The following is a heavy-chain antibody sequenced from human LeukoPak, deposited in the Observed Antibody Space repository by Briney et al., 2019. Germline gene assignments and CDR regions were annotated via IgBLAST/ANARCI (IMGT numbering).Heavy chain of an antibody. CDR2: INPNSGGT. V-gene: IGHV1-2*02. J-gene: IGHJ4*02. Sequence: ASVKVSCKASGYTFTGYYMHWVRQAPGQGLEGRGWINPNSGGTNYAQKFQGRVTMTRDTSISTAYMELSRLRSDDTAVYYCARDNYYDILTGYYGFDYWGQGTLVTVSS. CDR1: GYTFTGYY. D-gene: IGHD3-9*01. CDR3: ARDNYYDILTGYYGFDY.